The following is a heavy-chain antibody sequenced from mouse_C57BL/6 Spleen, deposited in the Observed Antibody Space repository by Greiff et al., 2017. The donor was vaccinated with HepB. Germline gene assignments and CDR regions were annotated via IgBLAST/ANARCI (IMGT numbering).Heavy chain of an antibody. CDR3: AREGREITTVVFDY. Sequence: VQLQQPGAELVRPGTSVKLSCKASGYTFTSYWMHWVKQRPGQGLEWIGVIDPSDSYTNYNQKFKGKATLTVDTSSSTAYMQLSSLTSEDSAVYYCAREGREITTVVFDYWGQGTTLTVSS. CDR1: GYTFTSYW. CDR2: IDPSDSYT. V-gene: IGHV1-59*01. D-gene: IGHD1-1*01. J-gene: IGHJ2*01.